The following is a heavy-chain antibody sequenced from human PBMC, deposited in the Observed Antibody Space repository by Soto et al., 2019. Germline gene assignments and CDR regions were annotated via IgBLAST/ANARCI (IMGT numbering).Heavy chain of an antibody. V-gene: IGHV3-23*01. CDR1: GFTFSSYA. J-gene: IGHJ6*03. CDR2: ISGSGGST. Sequence: EVQLLESGGGLVQPGGSLRLSCAASGFTFSSYAMSWVRQAPGKGLEWVSAISGSGGSTYYADSVKGRFTISRDNSKNTLYLQMNSLRAEDTAVYYCAKVGGSTSTRYYDYIDVWGKGTTVTVSS. CDR3: AKVGGSTSTRYYDYIDV. D-gene: IGHD2-2*01.